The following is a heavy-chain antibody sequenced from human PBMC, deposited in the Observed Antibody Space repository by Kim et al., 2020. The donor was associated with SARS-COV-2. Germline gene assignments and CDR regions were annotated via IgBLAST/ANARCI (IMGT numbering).Heavy chain of an antibody. J-gene: IGHJ4*02. D-gene: IGHD3-3*01. CDR2: STPDGTTT. CDR1: GFSFSTSW. V-gene: IGHV3-74*01. CDR3: ASNVNRVDHY. Sequence: GGSLRLSCAASGFSFSTSWMHWVRQAPGKGLVWVSRSTPDGTTTAYADSVKGRFTISRDNAKNTLYLQMNSLRAEDTAMYYCASNVNRVDHYWGQGTLVTVSS.